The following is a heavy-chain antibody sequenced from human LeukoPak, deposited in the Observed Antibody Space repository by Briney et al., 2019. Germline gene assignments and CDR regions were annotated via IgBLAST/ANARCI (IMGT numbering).Heavy chain of an antibody. V-gene: IGHV1-2*02. J-gene: IGHJ4*02. Sequence: ASVKVSCKASGYSFTGYYVHWVRQAPGQGLEWMGWLNPYSGDTAYAQKFQGRVTMTRDTSTSTVYMELSSLRSEDTAVYYCARWVDYFYYFDYWGQGTLVTVSS. CDR3: ARWVDYFYYFDY. CDR1: GYSFTGYY. D-gene: IGHD2/OR15-2a*01. CDR2: LNPYSGDT.